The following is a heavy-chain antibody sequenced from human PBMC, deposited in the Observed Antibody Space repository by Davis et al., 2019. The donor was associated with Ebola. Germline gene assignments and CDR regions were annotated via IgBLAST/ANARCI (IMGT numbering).Heavy chain of an antibody. Sequence: KVSCKGSGYSFTSYWIGWVRQMPGKGLEWMGIIYPGDSDTRYSPSFQGQVTISADKSISTAYLQWSSLKASDTAMYYCARPRFFGVGPPEYYFDYWGQGTLVTVSS. CDR1: GYSFTSYW. J-gene: IGHJ4*02. CDR3: ARPRFFGVGPPEYYFDY. D-gene: IGHD3-3*01. CDR2: IYPGDSDT. V-gene: IGHV5-51*01.